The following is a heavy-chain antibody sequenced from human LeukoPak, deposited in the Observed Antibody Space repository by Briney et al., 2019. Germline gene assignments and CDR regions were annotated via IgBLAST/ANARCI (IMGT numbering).Heavy chain of an antibody. CDR2: ISGSGGST. J-gene: IGHJ4*02. V-gene: IGHV3-23*01. CDR1: GFTFSTYA. CDR3: AKDRGRYYDSSGYYWGYYFDS. D-gene: IGHD3-22*01. Sequence: GGSLRLSCAASGFTFSTYAVNWVRQAPGKGQEWVSAISGSGGSTYYADSVKGRFTISRDNSKNTLYLQMSSLRAEDTAVYYCAKDRGRYYDSSGYYWGYYFDSWGQGILVTVSS.